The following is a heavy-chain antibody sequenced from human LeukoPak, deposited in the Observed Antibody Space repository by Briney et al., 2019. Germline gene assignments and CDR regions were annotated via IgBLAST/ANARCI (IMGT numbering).Heavy chain of an antibody. CDR1: GYTFTGYY. V-gene: IGHV1-2*06. D-gene: IGHD2-15*01. CDR3: ARASSATFHFDY. J-gene: IGHJ4*02. Sequence: ASVKVSCKASGYTFTGYYMHWVRQAPGQGLEWMGRINPNSGSTNYAQKFQGRVTTARDTSISTAYMELSRLRSDDTAVYYCARASSATFHFDYWGQGTLVTVSS. CDR2: INPNSGST.